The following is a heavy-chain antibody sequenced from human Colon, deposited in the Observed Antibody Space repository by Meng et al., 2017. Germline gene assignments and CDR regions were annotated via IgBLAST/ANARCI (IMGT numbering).Heavy chain of an antibody. CDR3: ARRNSNNWFDP. J-gene: IGHJ5*02. D-gene: IGHD2/OR15-2a*01. CDR2: IFHSGTS. V-gene: IGHV4-4*02. CDR1: GASLSGDNW. Sequence: QVPLQESVPGLVKPSGTLSLTCAVSGASLSGDNWWSWVRQTPGKGLEWLGEIFHSGTSNYNPSLKSRVTISVDKSKNQFSLRLSSVTAADTAVYYCARRNSNNWFDPWGQGILVTVSS.